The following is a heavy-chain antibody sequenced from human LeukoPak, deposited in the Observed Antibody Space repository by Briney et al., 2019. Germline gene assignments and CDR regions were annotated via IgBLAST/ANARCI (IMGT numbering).Heavy chain of an antibody. V-gene: IGHV3-7*01. CDR3: TRDRGTTGDDLYAT. J-gene: IGHJ5*02. D-gene: IGHD1-7*01. CDR2: IRHGGSER. CDR1: GFIFSIYW. Sequence: PGGSLRLSCAASGFIFSIYWMTWVRQAPGKGLEWVSHIRHGGSERHYVDSVRDRFTISRDNAKNSLDLQMDSLRAEDTAVYYCTRDRGTTGDDLYATWGQGTLGTVSS.